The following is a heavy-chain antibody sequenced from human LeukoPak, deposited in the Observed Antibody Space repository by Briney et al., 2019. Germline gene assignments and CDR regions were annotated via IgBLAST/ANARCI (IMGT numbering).Heavy chain of an antibody. J-gene: IGHJ4*02. CDR2: ISYDGSNK. Sequence: PGRSLRLSCAASGFTFSSYGMHWVRQAPGKGLEWVAVISYDGSNKYYADSVKGRFTISRDNSKNTLYLQMNSPRAEDTAVYYCAKVGLRGVFDYWGQGTLVTVSS. D-gene: IGHD3-10*01. CDR1: GFTFSSYG. CDR3: AKVGLRGVFDY. V-gene: IGHV3-30*18.